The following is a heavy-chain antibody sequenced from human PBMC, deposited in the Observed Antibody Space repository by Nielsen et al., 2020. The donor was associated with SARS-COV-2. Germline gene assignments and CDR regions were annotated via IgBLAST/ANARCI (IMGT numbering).Heavy chain of an antibody. CDR3: AKDRTEYYDVLTGYLDH. CDR1: GFTFSIYA. CDR2: VSNDGNIQ. D-gene: IGHD3-9*01. V-gene: IGHV3-30*18. J-gene: IGHJ4*02. Sequence: GGSLRLSCAASGFTFSIYAMHWVRQAPGKGLEWVAVVSNDGNIQYYSDSVKGRFTISRDNSKNTVYLQMNSLRAEDTAVYYCAKDRTEYYDVLTGYLDHWGQGTLVTVPS.